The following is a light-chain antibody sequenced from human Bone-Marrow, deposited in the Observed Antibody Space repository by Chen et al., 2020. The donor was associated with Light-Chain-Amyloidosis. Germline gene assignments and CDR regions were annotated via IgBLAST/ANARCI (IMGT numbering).Light chain of an antibody. CDR3: QSFDGGLRRWV. V-gene: IGLV1-40*01. J-gene: IGLJ3*02. CDR2: RNT. CDR1: SSNIGAGYD. Sequence: QSVLTQPPSVSGAPGQRVTISCTGSSSNIGAGYDVHWYQQFPGTAPKFLIYRNTDRPSGVPDRFSGSKSGTSASLAIAGLQAEDEADYYCQSFDGGLRRWVFGGGTKLTVL.